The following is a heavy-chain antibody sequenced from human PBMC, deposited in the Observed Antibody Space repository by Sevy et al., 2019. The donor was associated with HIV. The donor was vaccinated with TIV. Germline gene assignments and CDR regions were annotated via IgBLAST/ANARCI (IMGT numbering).Heavy chain of an antibody. D-gene: IGHD6-13*01. Sequence: GGSLRLSCAASGFSFDDHAMHWVRQAPGKGLEWVSGISWNSGSIGYADSVKGRFIVSRDNARNLLYLQMNSLRAEDTALYYCVRAIAADGSFWGQGTLVTVSS. CDR1: GFSFDDHA. J-gene: IGHJ4*02. CDR3: VRAIAADGSF. V-gene: IGHV3-9*01. CDR2: ISWNSGSI.